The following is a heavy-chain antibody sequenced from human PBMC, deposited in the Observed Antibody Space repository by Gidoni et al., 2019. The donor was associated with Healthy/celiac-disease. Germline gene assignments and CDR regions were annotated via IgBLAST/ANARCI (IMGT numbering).Heavy chain of an antibody. Sequence: QVQLQQWGAGLLKPSETLSLTCAVYGGSFSGYYWSWIRQPPGKGMEWIGEINHSGSTNYNPSLKSRVTISVDTSKNQFSLKLSSVTAADTAVYYCARGGRIFGVVKPFDIWGQGTMVTVSS. CDR3: ARGGRIFGVVKPFDI. V-gene: IGHV4-34*01. J-gene: IGHJ3*02. CDR2: INHSGST. D-gene: IGHD3-3*01. CDR1: GGSFSGYY.